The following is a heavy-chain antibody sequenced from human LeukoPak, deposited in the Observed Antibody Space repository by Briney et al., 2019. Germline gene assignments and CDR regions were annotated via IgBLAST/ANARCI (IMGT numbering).Heavy chain of an antibody. CDR1: GFTFSSYG. J-gene: IGHJ4*02. D-gene: IGHD3-22*01. CDR2: ISHDGSNS. CDR3: AKTHYYGSSGVSGDY. V-gene: IGHV3-30*18. Sequence: GGSLRLSCAASGFTFSSYGMHWVRQAPGKGLEWVAVISHDGSNSYYADSVKGRFTISRDNSKNTLYLQMSSLRAEDTAVYYCAKTHYYGSSGVSGDYWGQGTLVTVSS.